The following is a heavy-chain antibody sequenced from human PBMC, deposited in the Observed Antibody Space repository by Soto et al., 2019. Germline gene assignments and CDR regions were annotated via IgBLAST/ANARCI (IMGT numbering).Heavy chain of an antibody. J-gene: IGHJ6*02. CDR2: INHSGTT. V-gene: IGHV4-34*01. CDR1: GGSFSGYS. CDR3: ARARFDSWSHIYYGLDA. Sequence: PSETLSLTCAVYGGSFSGYSWTWLRQPPGKGLEWIGEINHSGTTDYNPALKSRVTMSVDTSKNQFSLRVTSVTAADTAAYYCARARFDSWSHIYYGLDAWCQGTTVTVSS. D-gene: IGHD3-3*01.